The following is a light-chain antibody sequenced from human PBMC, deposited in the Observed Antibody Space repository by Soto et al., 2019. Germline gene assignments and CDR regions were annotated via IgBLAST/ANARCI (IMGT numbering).Light chain of an antibody. Sequence: SYELTQPPSVSGAPGKTARITCGGNNIGSKSVHWYQQKPGQAPVLVIYYDSDRPSGIPERFSGSNSGNTATLTISRVEAGDEADYYCQVWDSSSDPWVFGGGTKVTVL. CDR1: NIGSKS. CDR2: YDS. J-gene: IGLJ3*02. V-gene: IGLV3-21*04. CDR3: QVWDSSSDPWV.